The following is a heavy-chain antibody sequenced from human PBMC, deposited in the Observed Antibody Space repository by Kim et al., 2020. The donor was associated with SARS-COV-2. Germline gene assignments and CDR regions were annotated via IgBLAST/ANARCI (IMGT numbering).Heavy chain of an antibody. CDR1: GFTFSRYV. D-gene: IGHD3-9*01. Sequence: GGSLRLSCAASGFTFSRYVMNWVRQAPGKGLEWVSSIVTSGGTAYYVDSVKGRFTISRDNSKNTLSLQMNSLRAEDTAIYYCAKGNLLTGYPDTYYFDSWGQGTLVTVSS. CDR3: AKGNLLTGYPDTYYFDS. CDR2: IVTSGGTA. J-gene: IGHJ4*02. V-gene: IGHV3-23*01.